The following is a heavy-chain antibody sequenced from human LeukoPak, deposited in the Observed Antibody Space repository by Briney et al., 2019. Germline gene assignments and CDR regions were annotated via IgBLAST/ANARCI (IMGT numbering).Heavy chain of an antibody. J-gene: IGHJ4*02. Sequence: SETLSLTCTVSGGSISSGGYYWSWIRQHPGKGLEWIGYIYYSGNTYYNPSLKSRVTISVDTSKNQFSLKLSSVTAADTAVYYGAREVYYDSSGNSDYWGQGTLVTVSS. V-gene: IGHV4-31*03. CDR3: AREVYYDSSGNSDY. CDR1: GGSISSGGYY. D-gene: IGHD3-22*01. CDR2: IYYSGNT.